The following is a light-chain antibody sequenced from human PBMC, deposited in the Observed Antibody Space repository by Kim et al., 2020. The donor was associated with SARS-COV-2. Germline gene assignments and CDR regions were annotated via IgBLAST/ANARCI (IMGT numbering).Light chain of an antibody. V-gene: IGKV3D-11*01. CDR2: ETS. J-gene: IGKJ4*01. CDR3: QQRYNWPLT. CDR1: QGVRNS. Sequence: LSPGERATLSCRASQGVRNSLAWFQQKPGQAPRLLIFETSNRATGIPARFSGSGSGTAFTLTISSLEPEDFAVYYCQQRYNWPLTFGGGTKVEIK.